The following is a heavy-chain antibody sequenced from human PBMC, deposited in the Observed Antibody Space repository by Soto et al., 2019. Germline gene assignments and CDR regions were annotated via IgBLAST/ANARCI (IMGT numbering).Heavy chain of an antibody. CDR1: GFSFSSYG. CDR2: ISSDGNKK. Sequence: QVQLVESGGGVVRPGRSLRLSCAASGFSFSSYGMHWVRQAPGKGLEWVAMISSDGNKKYYPDSVKGRFTISRDNSKKTLYLQMDSLRAEDTAVYYCARGYYDSSGYFFDYWGQGTLVTVSS. CDR3: ARGYYDSSGYFFDY. V-gene: IGHV3-30*03. J-gene: IGHJ4*02. D-gene: IGHD3-22*01.